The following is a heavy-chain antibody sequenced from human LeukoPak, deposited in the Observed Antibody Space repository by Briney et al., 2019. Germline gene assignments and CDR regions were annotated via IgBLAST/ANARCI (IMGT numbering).Heavy chain of an antibody. CDR2: INHNGNVN. Sequence: GGSLRLSCAASGFTFSSYWMNWARQAPGKGLEWVASINHNGNVNYYVDSVKGRFTISRDNAKNSLYLQMSNLRAEDTAVYFCARGGGLDVGGQGATVTVSS. CDR3: ARGGGLDV. D-gene: IGHD3-16*01. J-gene: IGHJ6*02. CDR1: GFTFSSYW. V-gene: IGHV3-7*03.